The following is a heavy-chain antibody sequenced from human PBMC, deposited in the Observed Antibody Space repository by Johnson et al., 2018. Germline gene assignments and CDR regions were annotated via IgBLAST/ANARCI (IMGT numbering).Heavy chain of an antibody. V-gene: IGHV3-30*04. D-gene: IGHD2-21*02. CDR1: RFIFSTYA. CDR3: TRLSHFSNGDYVVYSYYMDI. J-gene: IGHJ6*03. Sequence: QVQLVQSGGGVVEPGRSMRLSCAASRFIFSTYAMHWVRQAPGKGLEWVAIISTDGNDKFYAESVKGRITSSRDNSKTTLYLQMNRGGAEDTALYYCTRLSHFSNGDYVVYSYYMDIGGKGTTVTVS. CDR2: ISTDGNDK.